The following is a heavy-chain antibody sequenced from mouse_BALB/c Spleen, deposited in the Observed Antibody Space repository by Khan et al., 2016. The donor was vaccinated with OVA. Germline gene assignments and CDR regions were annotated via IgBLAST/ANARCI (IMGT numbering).Heavy chain of an antibody. CDR2: ISDGGIYT. Sequence: EVELVESGGGLVKPGGSLKLSCAASGFTFSDYYMYWVRQTPEKRLEWVATISDGGIYTYSPDSVQGRFTISRDDAKNNLYLQMNSLKSEDTAMYYCARGFYGDPFAYWGQGTLVTVSA. CDR3: ARGFYGDPFAY. D-gene: IGHD2-13*01. J-gene: IGHJ3*01. CDR1: GFTFSDYY. V-gene: IGHV5-4*02.